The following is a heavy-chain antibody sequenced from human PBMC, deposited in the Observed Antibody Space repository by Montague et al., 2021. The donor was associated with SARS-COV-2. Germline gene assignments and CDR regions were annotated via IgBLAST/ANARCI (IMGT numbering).Heavy chain of an antibody. Sequence: SLRLSCAASGFTFSSYAMHWVRQAPGKGLEWVAVISYDGSNKYYXDSXKGRFTISRDNSKNTLYLQMNSLRAEDTAVYYCARAGSGSYSSWFDPWGQGTLVTVSS. CDR1: GFTFSSYA. CDR3: ARAGSGSYSSWFDP. V-gene: IGHV3-30-3*01. CDR2: ISYDGSNK. D-gene: IGHD1-26*01. J-gene: IGHJ5*02.